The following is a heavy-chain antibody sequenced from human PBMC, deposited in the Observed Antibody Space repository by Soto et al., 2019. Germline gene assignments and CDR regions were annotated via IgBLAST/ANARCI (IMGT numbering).Heavy chain of an antibody. J-gene: IGHJ6*02. CDR2: TFFRSKWHT. Sequence: SQTLSLTCAISGDTVSSGNAAWNWIRQSPSSGLQWLGRTFFRSKWHTDYAVSLRGRVTITADTSKNQFSLQLESVTPEDTAVYYCAVTSNGDYRTSYGMDVSGPGLTVTVSS. CDR3: AVTSNGDYRTSYGMDV. CDR1: GDTVSSGNAA. D-gene: IGHD4-17*01. V-gene: IGHV6-1*01.